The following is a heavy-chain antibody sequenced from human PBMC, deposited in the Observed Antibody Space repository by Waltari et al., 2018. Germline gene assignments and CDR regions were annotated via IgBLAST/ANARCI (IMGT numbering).Heavy chain of an antibody. V-gene: IGHV1-18*01. CDR2: ISVYNGKT. CDR1: GYSFASYG. CDR3: ARDIAESSDYYGMDV. J-gene: IGHJ6*02. Sequence: QVQLVQSGGEVKKPGASVRVSCKAFGYSFASYGLSWVRQAPGQGLEWMGWISVYNGKTNYAQNLQGRVSMTTDTSTRTAYMELRSLRSDDSAVYYCARDIAESSDYYGMDVWGQGTTVVVSS. D-gene: IGHD2-15*01.